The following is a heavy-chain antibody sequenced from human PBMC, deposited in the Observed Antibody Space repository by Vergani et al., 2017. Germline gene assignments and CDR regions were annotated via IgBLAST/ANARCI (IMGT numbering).Heavy chain of an antibody. CDR1: GGSISSGSYY. CDR2: IYTSGST. D-gene: IGHD1-26*01. V-gene: IGHV4-61*02. CDR3: ARGGGSGSYDFDY. J-gene: IGHJ4*02. Sequence: QVQLQESGPGLVQPSQTLSLTCTVSGGSISSGSYYWSWVRRPAGKGLEWIGRIYTSGSTNYNPSLKSRVTRSVDTSKNQFSLKRSSVTAADTAVYYCARGGGSGSYDFDYWGQGTLVTVSS.